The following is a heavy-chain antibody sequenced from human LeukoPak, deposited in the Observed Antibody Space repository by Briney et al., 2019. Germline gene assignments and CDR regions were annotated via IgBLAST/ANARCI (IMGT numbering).Heavy chain of an antibody. CDR2: IYYSGST. D-gene: IGHD6-13*01. Sequence: SETLSLTCTVSGGSISSSSYYWGWIRQPPGKGLEWIGSIYYSGSTYYNPSLKSRVTISVDTSKNQFSLKLSSVTAADAAVCYCASWSTYSSSWFSLNYYYYYGMDVWGQGTTVTVSS. CDR1: GGSISSSSYY. CDR3: ASWSTYSSSWFSLNYYYYYGMDV. V-gene: IGHV4-39*01. J-gene: IGHJ6*02.